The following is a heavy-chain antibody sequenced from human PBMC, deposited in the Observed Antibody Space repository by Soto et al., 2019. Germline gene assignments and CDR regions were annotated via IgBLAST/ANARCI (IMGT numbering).Heavy chain of an antibody. CDR1: GFTFSSYA. V-gene: IGHV3-23*01. Sequence: EVQLLESGGGLVQPGGSLRLSCAASGFTFSSYAMSWVRQAPGKGLEWVSAISGSGGSTYYADSVKGRFTISRDNSKNTLYLQMNSLRAEDTAVYYCAKESVSVVVVITTGVSDYWGQGTLVTVSS. CDR2: ISGSGGST. D-gene: IGHD3-22*01. J-gene: IGHJ4*02. CDR3: AKESVSVVVVITTGVSDY.